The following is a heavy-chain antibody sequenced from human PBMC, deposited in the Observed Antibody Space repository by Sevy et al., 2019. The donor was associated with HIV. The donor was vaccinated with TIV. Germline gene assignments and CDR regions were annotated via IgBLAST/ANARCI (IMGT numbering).Heavy chain of an antibody. CDR2: INPNSGGT. Sequence: ASVKVSCKASGYTFTGYYMHWVRQAPGQGLEWMGWINPNSGGTNYAQKFQGRVTMTRDTSISTAYMELSRLRSDDTAVYYCARTAYYDFWSVRRYYYGMDVWGRGTTVTVSS. V-gene: IGHV1-2*02. CDR1: GYTFTGYY. D-gene: IGHD3-3*01. J-gene: IGHJ6*02. CDR3: ARTAYYDFWSVRRYYYGMDV.